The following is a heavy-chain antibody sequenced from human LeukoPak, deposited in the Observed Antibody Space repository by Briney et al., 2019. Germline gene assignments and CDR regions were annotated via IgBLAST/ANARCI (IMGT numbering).Heavy chain of an antibody. CDR2: IIPIFGTA. D-gene: IGHD6-19*01. J-gene: IGHJ5*02. CDR3: ARRKIAVAGTGTNWFDP. Sequence: SVKVSCKASGGTFSSYAISWVRQAPGQGLEWMGGIIPIFGTANYAQKFLGRVTITADESTSTAYMELSSLRSEDTAVYYCARRKIAVAGTGTNWFDPWGQGTLVTVSS. CDR1: GGTFSSYA. V-gene: IGHV1-69*13.